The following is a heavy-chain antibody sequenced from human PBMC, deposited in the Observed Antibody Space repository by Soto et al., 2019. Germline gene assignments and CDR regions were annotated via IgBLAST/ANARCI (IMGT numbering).Heavy chain of an antibody. CDR1: GFTFSSYA. J-gene: IGHJ5*02. CDR3: ARDVGAYSYGDWFDP. D-gene: IGHD5-18*01. Sequence: AASGFTFSSYAMHWVRQAPGKGLEWVSSISSSSSYIYYADSVKGRFTISRDNAKNSLYLQMNSLRAEDTAVYYCARDVGAYSYGDWFDPWGKGPLGTVS. CDR2: ISSSSSYI. V-gene: IGHV3-21*01.